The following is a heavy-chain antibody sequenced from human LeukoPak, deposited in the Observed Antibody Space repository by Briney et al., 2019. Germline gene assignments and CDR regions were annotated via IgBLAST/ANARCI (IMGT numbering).Heavy chain of an antibody. CDR3: ARDHWIEDIVVVPAAIGVDY. CDR1: GFTFTSSA. CDR2: IVVGSGNT. Sequence: SVKVSCKASGFTFTSSAMQWVRQARGQRLEWIGWIVVGSGNTNYAQKLQGRVTMTTDTSTSTAYMELRSLRSDDTAVYYCARDHWIEDIVVVPAAIGVDYWGQGTLVTVSS. D-gene: IGHD2-2*01. J-gene: IGHJ4*02. V-gene: IGHV1-58*02.